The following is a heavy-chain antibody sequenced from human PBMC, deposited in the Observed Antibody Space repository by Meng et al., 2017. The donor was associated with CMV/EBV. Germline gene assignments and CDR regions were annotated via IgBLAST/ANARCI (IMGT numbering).Heavy chain of an antibody. D-gene: IGHD3-10*01. Sequence: GESLKISCAASGFTFSSYWMSWVRPAPGKQLEWVANIKQDGSEKYYVDSVKGRCTISRANAKNSLYLQMNSLRAEDTAVYYCVRDYYGSGVPWYYYGMDVWGQGTTVTVSS. CDR1: GFTFSSYW. J-gene: IGHJ6*02. CDR2: IKQDGSEK. V-gene: IGHV3-7*01. CDR3: VRDYYGSGVPWYYYGMDV.